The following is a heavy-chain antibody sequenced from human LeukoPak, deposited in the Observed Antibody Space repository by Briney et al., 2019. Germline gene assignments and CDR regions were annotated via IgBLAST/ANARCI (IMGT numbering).Heavy chain of an antibody. CDR1: GGSISSGDYY. V-gene: IGHV4-30-4*01. CDR3: ARGAVAGTRGKAG. CDR2: IYYSGST. D-gene: IGHD6-19*01. Sequence: SQTLSLTCTVSGGSISSGDYYWSWIHQPPGKGLEWIGYIYYSGSTYYNPSLKSRVTISVDTSKNQFSLKLSSVTAADTAVYYCARGAVAGTRGKAGWGQGTLVTVSS. J-gene: IGHJ4*02.